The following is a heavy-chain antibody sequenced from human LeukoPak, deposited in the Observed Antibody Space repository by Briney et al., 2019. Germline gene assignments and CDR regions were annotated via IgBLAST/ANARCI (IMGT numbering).Heavy chain of an antibody. Sequence: GRSLRLSCAASGFTFSTYAMHWVRQAPGKGLEWVAVISYDGSNKYYADSVKGRFTISRDNSKNTLFLQMNSLRAEDTAVYYCARVLVGAFGYWGQGTLVTVSS. J-gene: IGHJ4*02. CDR3: ARVLVGAFGY. D-gene: IGHD1-26*01. V-gene: IGHV3-30-3*01. CDR2: ISYDGSNK. CDR1: GFTFSTYA.